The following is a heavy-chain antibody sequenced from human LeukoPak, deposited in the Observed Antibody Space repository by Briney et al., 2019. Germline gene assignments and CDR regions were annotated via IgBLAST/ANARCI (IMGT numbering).Heavy chain of an antibody. V-gene: IGHV3-23*01. J-gene: IGHJ4*02. D-gene: IGHD3-10*01. CDR3: AKYYGTSYYYGSGSNYFDY. Sequence: GGSLRLSCAASGFTFSSYAMSWVRQAPGKGLEWVSAISGSGGSTYYADSVKGRFTISRDNSKNTLYLQMNSLRAEDTAVYYCAKYYGTSYYYGSGSNYFDYWGQGNMVTVSS. CDR2: ISGSGGST. CDR1: GFTFSSYA.